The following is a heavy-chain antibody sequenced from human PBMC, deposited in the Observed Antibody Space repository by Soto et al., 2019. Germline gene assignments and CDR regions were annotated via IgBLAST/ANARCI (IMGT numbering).Heavy chain of an antibody. V-gene: IGHV4-30-4*01. CDR1: CGSISSGGYY. CDR3: ARGPRRYCSSTSCYSSYGMDV. J-gene: IGHJ6*02. CDR2: IYYSGST. Sequence: SETLSLTCTVSCGSISSGGYYWSWIRQPPGKGLEWIGYIYYSGSTYYNPSLKSRVTISVDTSKNQFSLKLSSVTAADTAVYYCARGPRRYCSSTSCYSSYGMDVWGQGTTVTVSS. D-gene: IGHD2-2*01.